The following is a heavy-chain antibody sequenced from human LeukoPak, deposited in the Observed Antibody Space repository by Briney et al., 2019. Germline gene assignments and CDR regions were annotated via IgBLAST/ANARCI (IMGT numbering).Heavy chain of an antibody. Sequence: GGSLTLPCAASGFTFSSYWMHWVRQAPGKGLVWVSRTNSDGKTTRYADSAKGRFTISRDNAKNTLYLQMNSLRAEDTAVYYCARGIRWLVYWGEGSLVTVSS. J-gene: IGHJ4*02. CDR2: TNSDGKTT. CDR1: GFTFSSYW. CDR3: ARGIRWLVY. D-gene: IGHD4-23*01. V-gene: IGHV3-74*01.